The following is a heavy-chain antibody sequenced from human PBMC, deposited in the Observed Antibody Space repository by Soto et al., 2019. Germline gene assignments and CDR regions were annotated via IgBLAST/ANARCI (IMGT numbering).Heavy chain of an antibody. D-gene: IGHD6-19*01. CDR2: INGYNGNT. J-gene: IGHJ6*02. CDR1: GYTFTSYG. Sequence: QVQLEQSGAEVKKPGDSMKVSCKAYGYTFTSYGISWVRQAPGQGLEWMGWINGYNGNTDYPQKVQGRVTMTTDTSTSTAYMELRSLRSDDTAVYYCAREGSAPYSYYGMDVWGQGTTVTVSS. V-gene: IGHV1-18*01. CDR3: AREGSAPYSYYGMDV.